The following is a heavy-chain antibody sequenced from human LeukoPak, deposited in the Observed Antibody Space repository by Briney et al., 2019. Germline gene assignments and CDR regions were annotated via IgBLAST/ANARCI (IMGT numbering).Heavy chain of an antibody. CDR2: ISGSGGST. D-gene: IGHD6-19*01. CDR1: GFTFSSYA. Sequence: GGSLRLSCAASGFTFSSYAMSWVRQAPGKGLEWVSAISGSGGSTYYADSVKGRFTISRDNSKNTLYLQMNSLRAEDTAVYYCAKLGSGWPKGVYHYYGMDVWGQGTTVTVSS. J-gene: IGHJ6*02. V-gene: IGHV3-23*01. CDR3: AKLGSGWPKGVYHYYGMDV.